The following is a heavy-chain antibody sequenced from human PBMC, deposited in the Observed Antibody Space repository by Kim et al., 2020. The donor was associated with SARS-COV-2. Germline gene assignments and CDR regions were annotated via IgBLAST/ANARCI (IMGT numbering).Heavy chain of an antibody. CDR3: ARGEAIHHRTYYYGMDV. CDR1: GFTFSSYA. Sequence: GGSLRLSCAASGFTFSSYAMHWVRQAPGKGLEWVAVISYDGSNKYYADSVKGRFTISRDNSKNTLYLQMNSLRAEDTAVYYCARGEAIHHRTYYYGMDVWGQGTTVTVSS. CDR2: ISYDGSNK. J-gene: IGHJ6*02. V-gene: IGHV3-30*04.